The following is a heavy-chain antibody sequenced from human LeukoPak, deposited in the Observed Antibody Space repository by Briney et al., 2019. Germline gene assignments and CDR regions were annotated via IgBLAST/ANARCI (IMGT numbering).Heavy chain of an antibody. CDR3: ARGWGTNYYDY. Sequence: GGSLRLSCVASGFTVSSNQITWVRQAPGKGLEWVSTITSSGGNTYYADSVKGRFTFSRDNSRHTLILQMNSLRGEDTAVYFCARGWGTNYYDYWGQGTLVTVSS. J-gene: IGHJ4*02. CDR1: GFTVSSNQ. CDR2: ITSSGGNT. V-gene: IGHV3-23*01. D-gene: IGHD3-10*01.